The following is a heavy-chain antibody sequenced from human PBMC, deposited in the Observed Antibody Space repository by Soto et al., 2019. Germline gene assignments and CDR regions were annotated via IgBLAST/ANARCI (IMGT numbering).Heavy chain of an antibody. CDR1: GFTFSSYG. CDR2: MWHHRISN. D-gene: IGHD4-4*01. J-gene: IGHJ4*02. Sequence: QVQLVESGGCVVQPGRALRLSCAGYGFTFSSYGIHCVRQVPRQRLEWGPVMWHHRISNYYGGSVKGRFTSSRDTSKNSVDLQMNSLSIENTAVYDCANDRGSNWRRPGQFDYWGQGIRVTVSS. CDR3: ANDRGSNWRRPGQFDY. V-gene: IGHV3-33*03.